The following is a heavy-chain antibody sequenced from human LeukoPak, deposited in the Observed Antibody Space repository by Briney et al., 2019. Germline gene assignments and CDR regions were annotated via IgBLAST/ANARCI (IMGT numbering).Heavy chain of an antibody. CDR3: AKSLSAVAVDNAFDI. CDR2: LTGSGGST. CDR1: GFTFSIYA. J-gene: IGHJ3*02. D-gene: IGHD6-19*01. Sequence: GGSLRLSCAASGFTFSIYAMSWVRQAPRKGLEWVLALTGSGGSTYYADSGKGRFTISRDNSKNTLYLQMNSLRAEDTAVYYCAKSLSAVAVDNAFDIWGQGTMVTVSS. V-gene: IGHV3-23*01.